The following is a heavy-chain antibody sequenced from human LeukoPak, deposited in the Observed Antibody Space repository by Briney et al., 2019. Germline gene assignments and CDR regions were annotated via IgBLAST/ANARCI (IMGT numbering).Heavy chain of an antibody. Sequence: PGGSLRLSCAASGFSFDDYAMHWVRQAPGKGLEWVSIISGDGISTAYAESVQGRFTVSRDNRKNVLYLQMNSLTTEDIAFYYCAKDIGALIVSSECLHHWGQGTLVTVSS. CDR2: ISGDGIST. CDR1: GFSFDDYA. J-gene: IGHJ1*01. D-gene: IGHD3-10*01. CDR3: AKDIGALIVSSECLHH. V-gene: IGHV3-43*02.